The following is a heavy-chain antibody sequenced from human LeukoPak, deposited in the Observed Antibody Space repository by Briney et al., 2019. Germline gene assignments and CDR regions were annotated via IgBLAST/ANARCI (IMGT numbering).Heavy chain of an antibody. Sequence: GGSLRLSCAASGFTFSDHYMDWVRQAPGKGLEWVGRTRNKANSYTTEYAASVKGRFTISRDDSKNSLYLQMNSLKTEGTAVYYCAREGKRITMVRGVITPRGYYYMDVWGKGTTVTVSS. CDR2: TRNKANSYTT. J-gene: IGHJ6*03. CDR1: GFTFSDHY. CDR3: AREGKRITMVRGVITPRGYYYMDV. D-gene: IGHD3-10*01. V-gene: IGHV3-72*01.